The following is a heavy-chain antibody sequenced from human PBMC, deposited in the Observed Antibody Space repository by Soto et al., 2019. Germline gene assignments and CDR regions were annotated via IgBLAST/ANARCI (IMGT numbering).Heavy chain of an antibody. D-gene: IGHD3-10*01. Sequence: GGSLRLSCTASDFTFSAYWMHWVRQAPGKGLVWVSRINSDASSTSYADSVQGRFIISRDNAKNTLYLQMDSLRAEDTAVYWCAGSLTINTLDYWGQGALVTVSS. CDR3: AGSLTINTLDY. V-gene: IGHV3-74*01. CDR2: INSDASST. J-gene: IGHJ4*02. CDR1: DFTFSAYW.